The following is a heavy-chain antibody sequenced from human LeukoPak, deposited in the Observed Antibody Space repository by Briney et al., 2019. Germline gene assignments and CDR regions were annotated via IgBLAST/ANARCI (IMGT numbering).Heavy chain of an antibody. D-gene: IGHD2-2*01. CDR3: AKGPADCSSTSCYGYYFDY. J-gene: IGHJ4*02. Sequence: GGSLRLSCAASGFTFSSYAMSWVRQAPGKGLEWVSAISGSGGSTYYADSVKGRFTISRDNAKNSLYLQMNSLRAEDTAVYYCAKGPADCSSTSCYGYYFDYWGQGTLVTVSS. CDR2: ISGSGGST. CDR1: GFTFSSYA. V-gene: IGHV3-23*01.